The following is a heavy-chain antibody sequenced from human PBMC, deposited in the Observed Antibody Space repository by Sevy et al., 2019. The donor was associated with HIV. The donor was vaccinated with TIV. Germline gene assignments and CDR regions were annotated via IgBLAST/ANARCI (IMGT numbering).Heavy chain of an antibody. D-gene: IGHD4-4*01. CDR3: AREDYSNYYFYAMDV. CDR1: GFIFSNYG. J-gene: IGHJ6*02. V-gene: IGHV3-21*01. Sequence: GGSLRLSCAASGFIFSNYGMNWVRQAPGKGLEWVSSISSSGSYIYYGDSMKGRFTISRDNAKNSLFLQMNSLRAEDTAVYYRAREDYSNYYFYAMDVWGQGTTVTVSS. CDR2: ISSSGSYI.